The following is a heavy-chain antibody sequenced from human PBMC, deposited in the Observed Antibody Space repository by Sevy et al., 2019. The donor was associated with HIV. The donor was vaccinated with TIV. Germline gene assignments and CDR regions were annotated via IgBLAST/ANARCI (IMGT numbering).Heavy chain of an antibody. J-gene: IGHJ6*02. Sequence: GGSLRLSCVASGFTFSYAWMTWVRQAPGKGLEWVGRIKSRPDGGAAEYAAPVKGRFTISRDDSKNTLYLQMKSLKTEDTAVYYCSTDPIIVLLVTDGMDVWGQGTTVTVSS. D-gene: IGHD2-8*02. CDR3: STDPIIVLLVTDGMDV. V-gene: IGHV3-15*01. CDR1: GFTFSYAW. CDR2: IKSRPDGGAA.